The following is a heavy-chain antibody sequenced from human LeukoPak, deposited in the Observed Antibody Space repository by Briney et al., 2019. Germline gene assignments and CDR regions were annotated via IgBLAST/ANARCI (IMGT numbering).Heavy chain of an antibody. J-gene: IGHJ4*02. V-gene: IGHV3-7*01. CDR1: GFTFSSYW. CDR2: IKQDGSEK. CDR3: ARDRATAMFDY. D-gene: IGHD5-18*01. Sequence: GGSLRLSCVASGFTFSSYWMNWVRQAPGKGLEWVANIKQDGSEKYYVDSMKGRFTISRDNAKNSLYLQMDSLRAEDTAVYYCARDRATAMFDYWAQGTLVTVSS.